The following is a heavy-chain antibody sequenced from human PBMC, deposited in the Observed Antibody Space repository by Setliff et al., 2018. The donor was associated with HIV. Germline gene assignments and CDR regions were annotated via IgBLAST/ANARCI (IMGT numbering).Heavy chain of an antibody. V-gene: IGHV4-59*01. CDR1: GGSISNYY. CDR2: ISYSGST. J-gene: IGHJ6*03. Sequence: SETLSLTCSVSGGSISNYYWSWIRQPPGEGLEWIGYISYSGSTTYNPSLKSRVTISLDTSKNQFSLKVNSVTAADTAVYFCARDSFTVDYFMDVWGRGTPVTVSS. CDR3: ARDSFTVDYFMDV. D-gene: IGHD3-10*01.